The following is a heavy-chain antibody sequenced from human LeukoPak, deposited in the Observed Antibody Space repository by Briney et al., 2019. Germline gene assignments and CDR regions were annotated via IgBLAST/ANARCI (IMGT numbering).Heavy chain of an antibody. CDR2: IYYTGNI. V-gene: IGHV4-39*01. CDR1: GVSISSSYSY. Sequence: SSETLSLTCTVSGVSISSSYSYWGWIRQPPGMGLEWIGSIYYTGNIYYNASLKSQVSISIDTSKNQFSLKLTSVTAADTAVYYCARQTGSGLFILPGGQGTLVTVSS. D-gene: IGHD3/OR15-3a*01. CDR3: ARQTGSGLFILP. J-gene: IGHJ4*02.